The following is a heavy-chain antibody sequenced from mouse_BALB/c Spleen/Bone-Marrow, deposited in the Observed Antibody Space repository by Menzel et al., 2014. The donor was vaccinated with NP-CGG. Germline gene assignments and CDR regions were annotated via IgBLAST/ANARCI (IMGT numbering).Heavy chain of an antibody. V-gene: IGHV6-6*02. CDR3: TRPFAY. J-gene: IGHJ3*01. CDR2: IRLKSNNYAT. CDR1: GLTFGNYW. Sequence: EVHLVESGGGLVQPGGFMKLSCIASGLTFGNYWMNWVRQSPEKGLEWIAEIRLKSNNYATHYVESVKGRFTISRDDSKSSVYLQMNNLRTEDTGVYYCTRPFAYWGQGTLVTVSA.